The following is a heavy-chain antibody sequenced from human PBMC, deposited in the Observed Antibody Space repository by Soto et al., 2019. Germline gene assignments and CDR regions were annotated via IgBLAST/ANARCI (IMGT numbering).Heavy chain of an antibody. D-gene: IGHD3-22*01. CDR3: AKDRWLLQYLFDY. CDR1: GFTFSSYA. J-gene: IGHJ4*02. V-gene: IGHV3-23*01. CDR2: ISGSGGST. Sequence: GGSLRLSCAASGFTFSSYAMSWVRQAPGKGLEWVSAISGSGGSTYYADSVKGRFTIPRDNSKNTLYLQMNSLRAEDTAVYYCAKDRWLLQYLFDYWGQGTLVTVSS.